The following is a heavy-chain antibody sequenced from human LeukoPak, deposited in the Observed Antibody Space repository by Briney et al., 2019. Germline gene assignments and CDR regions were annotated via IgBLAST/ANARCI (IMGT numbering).Heavy chain of an antibody. J-gene: IGHJ4*02. CDR2: IDNSGSI. CDR1: GGSISNYC. D-gene: IGHD5-18*01. V-gene: IGHV4-59*01. Sequence: SETLSLTCTVSGGSISNYCWSWIRQPPGKGLEWIGYIDNSGSINYNPSLKSRVTISVDTSKNQFSLKLSSVTAADTAVYYCARGRGYSFGCDYWGQGTLVTVSS. CDR3: ARGRGYSFGCDY.